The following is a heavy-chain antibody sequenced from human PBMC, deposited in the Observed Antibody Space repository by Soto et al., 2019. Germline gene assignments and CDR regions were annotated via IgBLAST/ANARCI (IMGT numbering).Heavy chain of an antibody. Sequence: EVQLVESGGGLVKPGGSLRLSCVASGFIFSNAWMRWVRQAPGKGLEWVGRIKSKADGETVDYAAPVKGRFTISRDDSRNTLYLQMSSLKTEDTGVYYCMTDEEQWGQGTLVTVSS. V-gene: IGHV3-15*01. CDR1: GFIFSNAW. CDR3: MTDEEQ. J-gene: IGHJ4*02. CDR2: IKSKADGETV. D-gene: IGHD1-1*01.